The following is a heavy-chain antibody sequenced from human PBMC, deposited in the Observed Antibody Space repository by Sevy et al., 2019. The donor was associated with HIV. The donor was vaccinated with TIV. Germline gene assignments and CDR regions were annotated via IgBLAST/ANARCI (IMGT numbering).Heavy chain of an antibody. CDR1: GFTLGDYA. Sequence: GGSLRLSCTTSGFTLGDYAMNWVRQAPGKGLEWVGFMRGKPFAGTTEYAASVKGRFTISTDDSEASAHLQMNSLRTEDTGVYYCIRGRLLGYTAMVPDYWGQGTLVTVSS. CDR2: MRGKPFAGTT. D-gene: IGHD5-18*01. J-gene: IGHJ4*02. V-gene: IGHV3-49*04. CDR3: IRGRLLGYTAMVPDY.